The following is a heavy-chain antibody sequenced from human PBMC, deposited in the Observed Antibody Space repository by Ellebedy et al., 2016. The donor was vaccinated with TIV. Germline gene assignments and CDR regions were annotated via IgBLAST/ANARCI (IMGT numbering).Heavy chain of an antibody. CDR3: VREYNFKSGGPGNY. V-gene: IGHV3-7*01. CDR2: INQEGSDK. J-gene: IGHJ4*02. D-gene: IGHD1-20*01. CDR1: EFAFETDW. Sequence: GESLKISCAASEFAFETDWMTWVRQAPGKGLEWVANINQEGSDKSYVDSVKGRLTISRDNAKNSLYLQMNSLRADDTAVYYCVREYNFKSGGPGNYWGQGTLVTVSS.